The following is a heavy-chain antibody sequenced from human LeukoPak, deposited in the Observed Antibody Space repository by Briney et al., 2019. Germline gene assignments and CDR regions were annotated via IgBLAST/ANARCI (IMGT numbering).Heavy chain of an antibody. CDR1: GFTFSDYY. Sequence: GGSLRLSCAAPGFTFSDYYMSWIRQAPGKGLEWVSYISSSGSTIYYADSVKGRFTISRDNAKNSLYLQMNSLRAEDTAVYYCARVGRSFYYDSSGYLDYWGQGTLVTVSS. D-gene: IGHD3-22*01. CDR3: ARVGRSFYYDSSGYLDY. CDR2: ISSSGSTI. V-gene: IGHV3-11*01. J-gene: IGHJ4*02.